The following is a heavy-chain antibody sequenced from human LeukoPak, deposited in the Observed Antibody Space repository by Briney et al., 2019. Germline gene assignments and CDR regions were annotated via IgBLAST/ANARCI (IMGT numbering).Heavy chain of an antibody. CDR2: IIPIFGTA. CDR3: ARGYYYDSSGYYSSLDY. V-gene: IGHV1-69*13. CDR1: GFTFTNYH. J-gene: IGHJ4*02. D-gene: IGHD3-22*01. Sequence: ASVKVSCQASGFTFTNYHMHWVRQAPGQGLEWMGGIIPIFGTANYAQKFQGRVTITADESTSTAYMELSSLRSEDTAVYYCARGYYYDSSGYYSSLDYWGQGALVTVSS.